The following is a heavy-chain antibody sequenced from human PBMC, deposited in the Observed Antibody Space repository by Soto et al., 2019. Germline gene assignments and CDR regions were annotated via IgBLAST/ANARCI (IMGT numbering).Heavy chain of an antibody. D-gene: IGHD3-9*01. Sequence: EVQLVESGGGLVQPGGSLRLSCAASGFTVSSNYMSWVRQAPGKGLEWVSVIYSGGSTYYADSVKGRFTISRDNSKNTLYLQMNSLRAENTAVYNCARGPTSILRYFDWLLYSDYWGQGTLVTVSS. J-gene: IGHJ4*02. CDR2: IYSGGST. CDR3: ARGPTSILRYFDWLLYSDY. CDR1: GFTVSSNY. V-gene: IGHV3-66*01.